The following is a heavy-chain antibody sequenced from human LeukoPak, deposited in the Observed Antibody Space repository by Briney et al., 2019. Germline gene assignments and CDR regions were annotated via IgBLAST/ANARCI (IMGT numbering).Heavy chain of an antibody. CDR2: IKNDGSEK. D-gene: IGHD2-21*02. V-gene: IGHV3-7*01. CDR3: ARVRSSPTAYDAFDI. Sequence: GGSLRLSCAASGFTFSTYCMNWVRQAPGKGLEWVANIKNDGSEKYYVDSVKGRFTVSRDNAKNSLYLQMDSLRVEDTAVYYCARVRSSPTAYDAFDIWGQGTVVTVSP. CDR1: GFTFSTYC. J-gene: IGHJ3*02.